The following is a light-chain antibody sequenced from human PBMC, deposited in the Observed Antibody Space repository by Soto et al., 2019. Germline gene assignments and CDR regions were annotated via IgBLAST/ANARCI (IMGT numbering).Light chain of an antibody. CDR1: QCIRKD. V-gene: IGKV1-6*01. CDR2: AAC. Sequence: AIQMTQSPSSLSASVGDRVTITCRASQCIRKDLCCYQQRRVKAPKLLSYAACILQIVVPSRFSGSGSGTDFTLPISSLQPDDFATYYCQQYYSYPWTFGQGTKVDIK. J-gene: IGKJ1*01. CDR3: QQYYSYPWT.